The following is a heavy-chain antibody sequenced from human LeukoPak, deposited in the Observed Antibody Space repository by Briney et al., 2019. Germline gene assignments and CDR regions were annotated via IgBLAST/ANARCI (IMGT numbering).Heavy chain of an antibody. J-gene: IGHJ6*03. CDR3: ARAIGYCSSTSCSQYYYYYYMDV. D-gene: IGHD2-2*01. CDR1: GGTFSSYA. Sequence: SVKVSCKASGGTFSSYAISWVRQAPGQGLEWMGGIIPIFGTANYAQKFQGRVTITADESTSTAYMELSSLRSEDTAVYYCARAIGYCSSTSCSQYYYYYYMDVWGKGTTVTVSS. CDR2: IIPIFGTA. V-gene: IGHV1-69*13.